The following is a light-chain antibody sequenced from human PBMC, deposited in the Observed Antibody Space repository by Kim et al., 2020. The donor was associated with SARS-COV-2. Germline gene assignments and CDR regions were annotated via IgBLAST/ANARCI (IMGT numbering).Light chain of an antibody. CDR2: EVS. CDR1: SSDVGGYHL. V-gene: IGLV2-23*02. Sequence: QSITISCTGTSSDVGGYHLVSWYQQHPGKVPKLMIYEVSERPSGVSPRFSGSKSGNTASLTISGRQTEDEADYFCCSYGGTSAFRVFGGGTKLTVL. CDR3: CSYGGTSAFRV. J-gene: IGLJ3*02.